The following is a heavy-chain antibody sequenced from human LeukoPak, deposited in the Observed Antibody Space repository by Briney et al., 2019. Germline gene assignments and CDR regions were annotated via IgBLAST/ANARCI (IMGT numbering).Heavy chain of an antibody. D-gene: IGHD3-22*01. CDR2: IYHSGST. J-gene: IGHJ3*02. Sequence: TLSLTCAVSGGSISSGGYSWSWIRQPPGRGLEWIGYIYHSGSTYYNPSPKSRVTISVDRSKNQFSLKLSSVTAADTAVYYCARGADSSGYYAFDIWGQGTMVTVSS. CDR1: GGSISSGGYS. CDR3: ARGADSSGYYAFDI. V-gene: IGHV4-30-2*01.